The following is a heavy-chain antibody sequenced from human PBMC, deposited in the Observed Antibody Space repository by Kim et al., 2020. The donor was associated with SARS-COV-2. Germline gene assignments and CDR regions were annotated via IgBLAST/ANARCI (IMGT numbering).Heavy chain of an antibody. D-gene: IGHD6-13*01. Sequence: SETLSLTCTVSGGSVSSGSYYWSWIRQPPGKGLEWIGYIYYSGSTNYNPSLKSRVTISVDTSKNQFSLKLSSVTAADTAVYYCAGSSWYTYFQHWGQGTLVTVSS. CDR2: IYYSGST. CDR1: GGSVSSGSYY. V-gene: IGHV4-61*01. CDR3: AGSSWYTYFQH. J-gene: IGHJ1*01.